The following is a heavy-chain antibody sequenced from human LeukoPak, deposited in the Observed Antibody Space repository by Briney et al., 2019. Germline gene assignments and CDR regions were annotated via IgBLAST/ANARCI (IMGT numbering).Heavy chain of an antibody. J-gene: IGHJ4*02. CDR2: IPYDGSNK. CDR3: AKDNWWSFDY. Sequence: SLXXSXAASGFTFSSYAMHWVRQAPGKGLEWVAFIPYDGSNKYYADSVKGRFTISRDNSKNTLYLQMNSLRVEDTAVYYCAKDNWWSFDYWGQGTLVTVSS. V-gene: IGHV3-30*04. D-gene: IGHD2-15*01. CDR1: GFTFSSYA.